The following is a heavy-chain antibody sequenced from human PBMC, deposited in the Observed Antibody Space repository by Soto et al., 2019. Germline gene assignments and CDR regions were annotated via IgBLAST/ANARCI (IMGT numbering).Heavy chain of an antibody. CDR1: GGSFSGYY. CDR2: INHSGST. Sequence: SETLSLTCAVYGGSFSGYYWSWIRQPPGKGLEWIGEINHSGSTNYNPSLKSRVTISVATSKNQFSLKLSSVTAADTAVYYCARVGTGIAARPVNWFDPWGQGTLVTVSS. D-gene: IGHD6-6*01. V-gene: IGHV4-34*01. J-gene: IGHJ5*02. CDR3: ARVGTGIAARPVNWFDP.